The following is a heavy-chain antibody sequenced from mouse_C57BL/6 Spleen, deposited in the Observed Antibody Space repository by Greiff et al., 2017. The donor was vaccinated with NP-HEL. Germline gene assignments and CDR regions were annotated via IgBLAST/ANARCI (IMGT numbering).Heavy chain of an antibody. Sequence: QVQLQQPGAELVKPGASVKLSCKASGYTFTSYWMQWVKQRPGQGLEWIGEIDPSDSYTNYNQKFKGKATLTVDTSSSTAYMQLSSLTSEDSAVYYCARRDPSLRLRNGAMDYWGQGTSVTVSS. J-gene: IGHJ4*01. D-gene: IGHD3-2*02. CDR3: ARRDPSLRLRNGAMDY. V-gene: IGHV1-50*01. CDR2: IDPSDSYT. CDR1: GYTFTSYW.